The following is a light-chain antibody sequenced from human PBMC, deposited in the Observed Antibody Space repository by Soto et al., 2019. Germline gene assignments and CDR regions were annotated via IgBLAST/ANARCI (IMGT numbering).Light chain of an antibody. Sequence: DIVMTQSPDSLAVSLGERATINCKSSQSVLYSSNNKNYVAWYQQRPGQPPKLLIHWASTRQSGVPDRFSGSGSGTDFTLAISSLQAEDVAVYYCQQYFGTSPTFGGETKVEIK. CDR3: QQYFGTSPT. J-gene: IGKJ4*01. CDR2: WAS. CDR1: QSVLYSSNNKNY. V-gene: IGKV4-1*01.